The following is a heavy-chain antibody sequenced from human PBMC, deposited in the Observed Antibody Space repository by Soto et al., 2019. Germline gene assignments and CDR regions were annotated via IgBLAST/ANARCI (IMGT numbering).Heavy chain of an antibody. Sequence: EVQLVESGGGLIQPGGSLRLSCAASGFTVSSNYMSWVRQAPGKGLEWVSVIYSGGSTYYADSVKGRFTISRDNSKNTLYLQMNSLRAEDTAVFYCARDEVRVYYYYGMDVWGQGTTVTVSS. CDR2: IYSGGST. CDR1: GFTVSSNY. CDR3: ARDEVRVYYYYGMDV. J-gene: IGHJ6*02. D-gene: IGHD3-10*01. V-gene: IGHV3-53*01.